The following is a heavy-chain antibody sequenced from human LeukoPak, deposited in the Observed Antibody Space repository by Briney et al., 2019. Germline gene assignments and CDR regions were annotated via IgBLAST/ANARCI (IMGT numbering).Heavy chain of an antibody. CDR1: GGTFSSYA. D-gene: IGHD3-10*01. V-gene: IGHV1-69*13. CDR3: ATCESVVRAHGLVVDYHYYYGMDV. J-gene: IGHJ6*02. CDR2: IIPIFGTA. Sequence: SVKVSCKASGGTFSSYAISWVRQAPGQGLEWMGGIIPIFGTANYAQKFQGRVTITADESTSTAYMELSSLRSEDTAVYYCATCESVVRAHGLVVDYHYYYGMDVWGQGTTVTVSS.